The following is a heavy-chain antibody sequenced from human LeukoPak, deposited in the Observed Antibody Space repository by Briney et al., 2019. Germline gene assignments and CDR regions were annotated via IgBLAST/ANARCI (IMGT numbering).Heavy chain of an antibody. D-gene: IGHD6-25*01. J-gene: IGHJ4*02. CDR3: ARGSGWFDY. CDR1: GGSFSGYY. CDR2: FYYSGDT. V-gene: IGHV4-59*01. Sequence: PSETLSLTCAVYGGSFSGYYWSWIRQPPGKGLEWLGYFYYSGDTNYNPSLKSRVTISVDTSKNQFSLKLSSVTAADTAVYYCARGSGWFDYWGQGTLVTVSS.